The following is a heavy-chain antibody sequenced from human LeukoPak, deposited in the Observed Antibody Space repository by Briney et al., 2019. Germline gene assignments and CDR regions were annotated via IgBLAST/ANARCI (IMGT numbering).Heavy chain of an antibody. CDR2: IDKKDKGYATAT. Sequence: GGSLRLSCAASGFIFSGSAIHWVRQSSGKGLEWVGQIDKKDKGYATATAYAASVKGRFTISRDDSINTAYLQMKSLKTGDTALYYCTRDSGTYNWFDPWGQGTLVTVSS. CDR1: GFIFSGSA. CDR3: TRDSGTYNWFDP. J-gene: IGHJ5*02. V-gene: IGHV3-73*01. D-gene: IGHD1-26*01.